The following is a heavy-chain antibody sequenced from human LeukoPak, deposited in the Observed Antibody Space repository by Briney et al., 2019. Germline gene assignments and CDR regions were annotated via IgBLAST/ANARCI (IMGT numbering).Heavy chain of an antibody. CDR3: VRLRGGIQLWGD. CDR2: LSYTGTN. D-gene: IGHD5-18*01. Sequence: KTSETLSLTCTVSGGSITSNSYSWCWIRQPPGKGLQWIVTLSYTGTNYYNPSLKSRVTMPVDTSKNQLSLKLSYVTAADTAVYYCVRLRGGIQLWGDWGQGTLVTVSS. J-gene: IGHJ4*02. V-gene: IGHV4-39*01. CDR1: GGSITSNSYS.